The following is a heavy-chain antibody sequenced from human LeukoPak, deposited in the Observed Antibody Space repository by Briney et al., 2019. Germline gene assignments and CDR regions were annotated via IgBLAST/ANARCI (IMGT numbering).Heavy chain of an antibody. Sequence: SETLSLTCTVSGGSISSYYWSWIRQPPGKGLEWIGYIYYSGSTNYNPSLKSRVTISVDKSKNQFSLKLSSVTAADTAVYYCARGGLLAVAGTDYYYGMDVWGQGTTVTVSS. CDR2: IYYSGST. CDR3: ARGGLLAVAGTDYYYGMDV. V-gene: IGHV4-59*12. CDR1: GGSISSYY. D-gene: IGHD6-19*01. J-gene: IGHJ6*02.